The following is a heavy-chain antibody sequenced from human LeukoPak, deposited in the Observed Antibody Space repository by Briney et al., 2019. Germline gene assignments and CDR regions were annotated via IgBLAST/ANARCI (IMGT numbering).Heavy chain of an antibody. Sequence: SETLSLTCTVSGGSISGYYWSWIRQPPGKGLDWIGYIYYSGSTTYNPSLKSRVTISIDTSKNQFSLKLSSMTAADTAVYYCARGLGGSYRYTLGYWGRGTLVTVSS. V-gene: IGHV4-59*01. J-gene: IGHJ4*02. CDR3: ARGLGGSYRYTLGY. CDR1: GGSISGYY. CDR2: IYYSGST. D-gene: IGHD3-16*02.